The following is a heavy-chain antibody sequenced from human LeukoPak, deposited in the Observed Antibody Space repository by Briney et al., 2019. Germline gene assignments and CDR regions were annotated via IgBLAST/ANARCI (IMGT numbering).Heavy chain of an antibody. CDR3: ASAGYGGNPY. CDR2: INHSGST. Sequence: SETLSLTCAVYGGSFSGYYWSWIRQPPGKGLEWIGEINHSGSTNYNPSLKSRVTISVDTSKNQFSLKLSSVTAADTAVYYCASAGYGGNPYWGQGTLVTVSS. J-gene: IGHJ4*02. D-gene: IGHD4-23*01. V-gene: IGHV4-34*01. CDR1: GGSFSGYY.